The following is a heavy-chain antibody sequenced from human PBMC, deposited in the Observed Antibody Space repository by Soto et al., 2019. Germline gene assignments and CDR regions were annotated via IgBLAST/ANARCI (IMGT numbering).Heavy chain of an antibody. CDR2: IYYSGST. Sequence: SETLSPTCTGFGGSISSYYWSWIRQPPGKGLEWIGYIYYSGSTNYNPSLKSRVTISVDTSKNQFSLKLNSMTAADTAVYYCAIYSYGSGRTFFDYWGQGTLVTVSA. CDR3: AIYSYGSGRTFFDY. D-gene: IGHD3-10*01. CDR1: GGSISSYY. J-gene: IGHJ4*02. V-gene: IGHV4-59*08.